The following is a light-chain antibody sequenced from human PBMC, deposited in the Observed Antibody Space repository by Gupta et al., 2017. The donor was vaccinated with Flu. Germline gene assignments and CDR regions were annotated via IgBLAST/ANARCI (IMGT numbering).Light chain of an antibody. Sequence: SITISCTGTNSDVGGYNYVSWYQQHPGKAPKLMIYEVGNRPSGVSNRFSGSKSGNTASLTISGLQAEDEADYYCNSYTSASTQVFGTGTKVTVL. V-gene: IGLV2-14*01. J-gene: IGLJ1*01. CDR3: NSYTSASTQV. CDR1: NSDVGGYNY. CDR2: EVG.